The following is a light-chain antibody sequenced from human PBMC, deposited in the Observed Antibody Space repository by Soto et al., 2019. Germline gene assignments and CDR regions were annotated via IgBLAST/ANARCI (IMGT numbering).Light chain of an antibody. Sequence: DIVMTQSPLSLPVTPGEPASISCRSSESLLHRNGKNYLDWYLQKPGQSPQVLIYLGSNRASGVPDRFSGSGSGTDFTLKISRVEAEDAGVYYCMQDLQIPWTFGQGTKVELK. CDR3: MQDLQIPWT. CDR2: LGS. J-gene: IGKJ1*01. CDR1: ESLLHRNGKNY. V-gene: IGKV2-28*01.